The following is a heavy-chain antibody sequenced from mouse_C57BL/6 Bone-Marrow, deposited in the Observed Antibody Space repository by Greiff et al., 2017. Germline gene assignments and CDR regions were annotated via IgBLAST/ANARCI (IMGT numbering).Heavy chain of an antibody. Sequence: VQLQQPGAELVKPGASVKMSCKASGYTFTSYWITWVKQRPGQGLEWIGDIYPGSGSTNYNQKFKGKATLTVDKSSSTAYMQLSSLTSEDSAVYYCAIFTSLVFDVWGTGTTVTVSS. CDR2: IYPGSGST. J-gene: IGHJ1*03. CDR1: GYTFTSYW. CDR3: AIFTSLVFDV. V-gene: IGHV1-55*01.